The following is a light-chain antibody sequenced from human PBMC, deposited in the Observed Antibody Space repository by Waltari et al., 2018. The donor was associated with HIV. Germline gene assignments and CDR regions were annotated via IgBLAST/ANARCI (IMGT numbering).Light chain of an antibody. V-gene: IGKV4-1*01. CDR2: WAS. CDR1: QKILFSSTNKNY. CDR3: QQYYSTPRT. Sequence: DIVLTQSPDSQAVSLAERAIMNCKTSQKILFSSTNKNYLSWYQQRPGQPPRLLIYWASSRESGVPERFTGSGSGTNFTLTISRLQADDVAVYFCQQYYSTPRTFGQGTKV. J-gene: IGKJ1*01.